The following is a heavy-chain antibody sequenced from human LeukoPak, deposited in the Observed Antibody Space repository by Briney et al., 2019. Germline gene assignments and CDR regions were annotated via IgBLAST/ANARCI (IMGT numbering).Heavy chain of an antibody. V-gene: IGHV1-24*01. Sequence: ASVKVSCKVSGYTLTELSMQWVRQDPGKGLEWMGGFDPEDGETIYAQKFQGRVTMTTDTSTSTAYMELRSLRSDDTAVYYCARVMVAGNYFDYWGQGTLVTVSS. CDR1: GYTLTELS. J-gene: IGHJ4*02. CDR3: ARVMVAGNYFDY. CDR2: FDPEDGET. D-gene: IGHD2-8*01.